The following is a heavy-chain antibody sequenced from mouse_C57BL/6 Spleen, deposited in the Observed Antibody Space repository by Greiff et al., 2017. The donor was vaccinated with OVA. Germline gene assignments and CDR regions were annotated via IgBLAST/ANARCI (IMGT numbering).Heavy chain of an antibody. CDR1: GYTFTSYW. V-gene: IGHV1-69*01. J-gene: IGHJ3*01. Sequence: QVQLQQPGAELVMPGASVKLSCKASGYTFTSYWMHWVKQRPGQGLEWIGEIDPSDSYTNYNQKFKGKSTLTVAKSSSTAYMQLSSLTSEDSAVYYCARSGTVVATLFAYWGQGTLVTVSA. CDR2: IDPSDSYT. D-gene: IGHD1-1*01. CDR3: ARSGTVVATLFAY.